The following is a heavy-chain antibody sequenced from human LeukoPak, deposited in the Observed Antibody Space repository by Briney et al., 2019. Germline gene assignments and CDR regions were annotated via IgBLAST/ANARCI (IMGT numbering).Heavy chain of an antibody. Sequence: GESMRLSWAASGSTSSDYYMSWIRQPARKLLEWVSYISSGGSTIYYADSVHGRFTIYRDIAKNSLYLQMNSLRAEDTAVSYCARRVIADRSAFDIWGQGTMVTVSS. J-gene: IGHJ3*02. CDR1: GSTSSDYY. V-gene: IGHV3-11*04. CDR2: ISSGGSTI. D-gene: IGHD2-21*01. CDR3: ARRVIADRSAFDI.